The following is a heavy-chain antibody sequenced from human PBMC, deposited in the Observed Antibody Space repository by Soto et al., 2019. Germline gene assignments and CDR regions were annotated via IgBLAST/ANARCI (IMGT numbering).Heavy chain of an antibody. CDR1: GFTFSTYA. V-gene: IGHV3-30*18. CDR2: IASDGKDK. D-gene: IGHD6-13*01. J-gene: IGHJ4*02. CDR3: AKDGAIAAADYFFDY. Sequence: GGSLRLSCAASGFTFSTYAINWVRQAPGKGLEWVAVIASDGKDKRYADSVKGRFTISRDNSKNTVYLQMNSLRGEDTAVYYCAKDGAIAAADYFFDYWGQGSLVTVSP.